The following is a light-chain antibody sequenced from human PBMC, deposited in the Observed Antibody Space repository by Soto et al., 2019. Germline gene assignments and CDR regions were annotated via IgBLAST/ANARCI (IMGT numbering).Light chain of an antibody. CDR3: QSYAGSNNYV. J-gene: IGLJ1*01. CDR2: EVN. CDR1: SSDVGGYNH. Sequence: QPALTQPPSASGSPGQSVTISCTGTSSDVGGYNHVSWYQQYPGKAPKLMISEVNKRPSGVPDRFSGSKSGNTASLTVSGLQAEDEADYYCQSYAGSNNYVFGTGTKVTVL. V-gene: IGLV2-8*01.